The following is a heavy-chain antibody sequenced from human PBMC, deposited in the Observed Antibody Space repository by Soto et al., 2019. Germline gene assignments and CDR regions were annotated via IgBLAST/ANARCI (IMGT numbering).Heavy chain of an antibody. V-gene: IGHV3-30-3*01. CDR1: GFTFSSYA. J-gene: IGHJ6*04. D-gene: IGHD1-26*01. CDR2: ISYDGSNK. CDR3: GRDSGHFSIASSSSSGMNV. Sequence: PGGSLRLSCAASGFTFSSYAMHWVRQAPGKGLEWVAVISYDGSNKYYADSVKGRFTISRDNSKNTLYLQMNSLRAEDTAVYYCGRDSGHFSIASSSSSGMNVWGKETPLTFS.